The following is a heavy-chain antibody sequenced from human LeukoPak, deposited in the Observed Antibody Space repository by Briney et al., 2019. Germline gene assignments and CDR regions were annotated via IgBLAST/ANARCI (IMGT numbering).Heavy chain of an antibody. Sequence: GGSLRLSCAASGFTFSNYWMAWVRQAPGKGLEWVAHINQDGSKEHYMDSVKARFTISRDNAKNSLSLQMNSLRAEDTAVYYCVRDGGVSGYDLLDYWGQGTLVTVSS. J-gene: IGHJ4*02. CDR3: VRDGGVSGYDLLDY. CDR1: GFTFSNYW. V-gene: IGHV3-7*01. CDR2: INQDGSKE. D-gene: IGHD5-12*01.